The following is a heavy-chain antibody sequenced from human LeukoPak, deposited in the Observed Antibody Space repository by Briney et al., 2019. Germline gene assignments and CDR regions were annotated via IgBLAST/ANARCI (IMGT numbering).Heavy chain of an antibody. CDR2: IYHSGST. J-gene: IGHJ4*02. Sequence: SETLSLTCAVSGGSISSSNWWSWVRQPPGKGLEWIGEIYHSGSTNYNPSLKSRVTISVDTSKNQFSLKLSSVTAADTAVYYCARDQRRMVTFDYWGQGTLVTVSS. V-gene: IGHV4-4*02. D-gene: IGHD5-18*01. CDR3: ARDQRRMVTFDY. CDR1: GGSISSSNW.